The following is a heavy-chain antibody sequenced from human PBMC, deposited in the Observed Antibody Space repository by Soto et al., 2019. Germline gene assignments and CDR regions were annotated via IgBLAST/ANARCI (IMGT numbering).Heavy chain of an antibody. D-gene: IGHD3-22*01. Sequence: QVQLVESGGGVVQPGRSLRLSCAASGFTFSSYGMHWVRQAPGKGLEWVAVIWYDGSNKYYADSVKGRFTISRDNSKNTLYLQMNSLRAEDTAVYYCARGAYYYDSSGYYSYWGQGTLVTVSS. J-gene: IGHJ4*02. V-gene: IGHV3-33*01. CDR2: IWYDGSNK. CDR3: ARGAYYYDSSGYYSY. CDR1: GFTFSSYG.